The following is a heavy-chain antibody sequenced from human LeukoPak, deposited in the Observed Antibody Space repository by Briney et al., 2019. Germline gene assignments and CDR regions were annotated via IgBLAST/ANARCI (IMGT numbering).Heavy chain of an antibody. CDR1: GGSISGYH. D-gene: IGHD3-22*01. V-gene: IGHV4-59*08. Sequence: PSETLSLTCTVSGGSISGYHWTWIRQPPGKGLEWIGYIYYSGTTNYNPSLKSRVTMSVDTSNYQFSLKLSSVTAADTAVYYCARVDYYDSSGLSAFDIWGQGTMVTVSS. J-gene: IGHJ3*02. CDR3: ARVDYYDSSGLSAFDI. CDR2: IYYSGTT.